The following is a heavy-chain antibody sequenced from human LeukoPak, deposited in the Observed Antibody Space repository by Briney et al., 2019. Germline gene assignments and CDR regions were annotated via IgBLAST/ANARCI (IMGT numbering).Heavy chain of an antibody. D-gene: IGHD3-22*01. Sequence: GSLRLSCATSGFTFNTYWMGWVRQAPGKGLECVASIKQDGSEKYYVDSVKGRFTISRDNAKNSLYLQMNSLRAEDTAVYYCARISGYYRYWGQGTLVTVSS. CDR2: IKQDGSEK. V-gene: IGHV3-7*01. J-gene: IGHJ4*02. CDR1: GFTFNTYW. CDR3: ARISGYYRY.